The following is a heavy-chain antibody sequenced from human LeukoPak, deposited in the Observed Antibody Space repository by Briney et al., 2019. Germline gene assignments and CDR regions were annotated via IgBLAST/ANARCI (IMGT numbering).Heavy chain of an antibody. V-gene: IGHV1-2*02. CDR1: GYTFTGYY. CDR3: ARDLSLYCSSTSCYPGDY. J-gene: IGHJ4*02. CDR2: INPNSGGT. D-gene: IGHD2-2*01. Sequence: EASVKVSCKASGYTFTGYYMHWVRQAPGQGLEWMGWINPNSGGTNYAQKFQGRVTMTRDTSISTAYMELSRLRSDDTAVYYCARDLSLYCSSTSCYPGDYWGQGTLVTVSS.